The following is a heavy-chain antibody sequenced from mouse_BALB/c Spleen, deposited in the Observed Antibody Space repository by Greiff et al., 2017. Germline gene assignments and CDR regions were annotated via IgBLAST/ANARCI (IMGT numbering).Heavy chain of an antibody. CDR3: AKDSSGYGYAMDY. CDR2: IWAGGST. D-gene: IGHD3-1*01. Sequence: VKLVESGPGLVAPSQSLSITCTVSGFSLTSYGVHWVRQPPGKGLEWLGVIWAGGSTNYNSALMSRLSISKDNSKSQVFLKMNSLQTDDTAMYYCAKDSSGYGYAMDYWGQGTSVTVSS. CDR1: GFSLTSYG. J-gene: IGHJ4*01. V-gene: IGHV2-9*02.